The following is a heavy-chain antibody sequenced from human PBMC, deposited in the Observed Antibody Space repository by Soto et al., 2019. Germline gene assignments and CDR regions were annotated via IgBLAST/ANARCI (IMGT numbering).Heavy chain of an antibody. CDR2: LIPIFGTA. CDR3: ARIQGSHIWNDGEEYCYYGMDV. Sequence: QVQLVQSGAEVKKPGSSVKVSCKASGGTFSSYAISWVRQAPGQGLEWMGGLIPIFGTANYAQKFKGRVTIAVDDSTSEAYMELSSLRSEDTAVYYCARIQGSHIWNDGEEYCYYGMDVLGQGTTVTVSS. CDR1: GGTFSSYA. J-gene: IGHJ6*02. D-gene: IGHD1-1*01. V-gene: IGHV1-69*12.